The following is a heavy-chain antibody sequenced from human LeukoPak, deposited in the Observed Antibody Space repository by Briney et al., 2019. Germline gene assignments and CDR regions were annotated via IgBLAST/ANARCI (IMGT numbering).Heavy chain of an antibody. D-gene: IGHD1-26*01. J-gene: IGHJ4*02. CDR1: GGSISSYY. CDR3: ALLLAGATGY. Sequence: SETLSLTCTVSGGSISSYYWSWIRQPPGKGLEWIGYVYYSGSTNYNPSLKSRVTISVDTSKNQFSLKLSSVTAADTAVYYCALLLAGATGYWGQGTLVTVSS. V-gene: IGHV4-59*01. CDR2: VYYSGST.